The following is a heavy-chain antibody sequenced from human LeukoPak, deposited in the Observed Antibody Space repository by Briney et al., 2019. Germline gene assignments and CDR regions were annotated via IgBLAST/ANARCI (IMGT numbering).Heavy chain of an antibody. CDR2: IYTSGST. D-gene: IGHD3-16*02. Sequence: SETLSLTCTVSGGSISSGSYYWSWLRQPAGTGLEWIGRIYTSGSTNYNPSLKSRVTISVDTSKNQFSLKLSSVTAADTAVYYCARDRSHRFDYWGQGTLVTVSS. CDR3: ARDRSHRFDY. V-gene: IGHV4-61*02. CDR1: GGSISSGSYY. J-gene: IGHJ4*02.